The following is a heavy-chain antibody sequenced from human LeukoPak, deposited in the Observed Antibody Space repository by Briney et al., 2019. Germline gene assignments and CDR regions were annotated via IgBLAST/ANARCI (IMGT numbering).Heavy chain of an antibody. CDR2: INPNSGGT. Sequence: ASVKVSCKASGYTFTGYYMHWVRQAPGQGLEWMEWINPNSGGTNYAQKFQGRVTMTRDTSISTAYMELSRLRSDDTAVYYCAREVGATTWGAFDIWGQGTMVTVSS. CDR3: AREVGATTWGAFDI. CDR1: GYTFTGYY. V-gene: IGHV1-2*02. J-gene: IGHJ3*02. D-gene: IGHD1-26*01.